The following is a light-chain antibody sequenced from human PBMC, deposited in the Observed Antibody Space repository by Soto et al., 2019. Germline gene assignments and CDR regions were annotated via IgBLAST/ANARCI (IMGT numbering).Light chain of an antibody. J-gene: IGKJ5*01. CDR1: QSVDRSD. V-gene: IGKV3-11*01. CDR2: DAS. CDR3: QQRSKWPIT. Sequence: VLTQSPGTLSLSPGERATLSCRASQSVDRSDIAWYQQKPGQAPRLLIFDASNRATGIPARFSGSGSGTEFTLTISSLEPEDFAVYYCQQRSKWPITFGQGTRLEIK.